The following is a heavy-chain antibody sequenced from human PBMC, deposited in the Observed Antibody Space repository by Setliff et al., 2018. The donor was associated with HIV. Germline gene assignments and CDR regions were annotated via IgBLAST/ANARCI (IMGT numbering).Heavy chain of an antibody. CDR1: GYTFTDYS. V-gene: IGHV1-2*02. Sequence: ASVKVSCKAPGYTFTDYSIHWVRQAPGQGLEWMGWVNPNSGVTHYAQNFQGRVTMSRDTSINTAYMELRRLRSDDTAVYFCARDMYYWGQGTLVTVSS. J-gene: IGHJ4*02. CDR3: ARDMYY. CDR2: VNPNSGVT.